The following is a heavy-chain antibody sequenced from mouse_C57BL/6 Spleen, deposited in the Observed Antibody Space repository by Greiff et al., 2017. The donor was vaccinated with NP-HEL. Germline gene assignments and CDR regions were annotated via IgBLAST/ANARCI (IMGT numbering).Heavy chain of an antibody. D-gene: IGHD1-1*01. CDR3: ADGSSYGRFAY. V-gene: IGHV1-59*01. Sequence: QVQLQQPGAELVRPGTSVKLSCKASGYTFTSYWMHWVKQRPGQGLEWIGVIDPSDSYTNYNQKFKGKATLTVDTSSSTAYMQLSSLTSEDSAVYYCADGSSYGRFAYWGQGTLVTVSA. CDR1: GYTFTSYW. J-gene: IGHJ3*01. CDR2: IDPSDSYT.